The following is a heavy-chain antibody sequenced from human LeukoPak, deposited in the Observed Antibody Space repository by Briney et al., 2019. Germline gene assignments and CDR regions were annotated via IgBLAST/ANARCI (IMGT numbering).Heavy chain of an antibody. D-gene: IGHD3-10*01. Sequence: GGSLRLSCAASGFTFSNFAMSWVRQAPGKGLEWVTAISGSGGNTYYADSVKGRFTISRDNSKNTLYLQMNSLRAEDTAVYYCAREGPYYGSGSYIYWGQGTLVTVSS. CDR2: ISGSGGNT. J-gene: IGHJ4*02. V-gene: IGHV3-23*01. CDR1: GFTFSNFA. CDR3: AREGPYYGSGSYIY.